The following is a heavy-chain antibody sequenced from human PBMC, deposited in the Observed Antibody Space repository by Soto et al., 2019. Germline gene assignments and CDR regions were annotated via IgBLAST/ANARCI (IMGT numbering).Heavy chain of an antibody. V-gene: IGHV4-31*03. CDR1: GGSISSGGYY. CDR2: IYYSGST. J-gene: IGHJ6*02. CDR3: ARVRGYSGYAMDV. D-gene: IGHD5-12*01. Sequence: SETLSLTCTVSGGSISSGGYYWSWIRQHPGKGLEWIGYIYYSGSTYYNPSLKSRVTISVDTSKNQFSLKLSSVTAADTAVYYCARVRGYSGYAMDVWGQGTTVTVSS.